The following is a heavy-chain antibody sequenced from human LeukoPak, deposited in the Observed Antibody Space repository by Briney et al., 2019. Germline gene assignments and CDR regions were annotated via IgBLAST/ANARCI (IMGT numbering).Heavy chain of an antibody. J-gene: IGHJ3*02. CDR2: IYYSGST. Sequence: SETLSLTCAVSGGSISSSNWWSWVRQPPGKGLEWIGYIYYSGSTNYNPSLKSRVTISVDTSKNQFSLKLSSVAAADTAVYYCASPGGGAFDIWGQGTMVTVSS. CDR3: ASPGGGAFDI. CDR1: GGSISSSNW. D-gene: IGHD3-10*01. V-gene: IGHV4-4*02.